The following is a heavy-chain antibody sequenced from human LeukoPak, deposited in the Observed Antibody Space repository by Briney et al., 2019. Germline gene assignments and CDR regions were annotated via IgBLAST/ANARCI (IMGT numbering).Heavy chain of an antibody. CDR3: ARATRAAGFYYYYYYMDV. V-gene: IGHV4-4*07. D-gene: IGHD6-13*01. J-gene: IGHJ6*03. CDR2: IYTSGST. CDR1: GGSISSYY. Sequence: SETLSLTCTVSGGSISSYYWSWIRQPAGKGLEWIGRIYTSGSTNYNPSLKSRVTMSVDTSKNQFSLKLSSVTAAATSVYYCARATRAAGFYYYYYYMDVWGKGTTVTVSS.